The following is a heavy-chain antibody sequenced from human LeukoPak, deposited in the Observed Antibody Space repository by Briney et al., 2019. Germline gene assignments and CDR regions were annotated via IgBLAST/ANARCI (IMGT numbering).Heavy chain of an antibody. J-gene: IGHJ4*02. CDR3: ARDSSPLDYYDSSGFDY. CDR2: INPSGGST. D-gene: IGHD3-22*01. V-gene: IGHV1-46*01. CDR1: AYTFTSYY. Sequence: RASVKVSCKASAYTFTSYYMHWVRQAPGQGLEWMGIINPSGGSTSYAQKFQGRVTMTRDTSTSTVYMELSSLRSEDTAVYYCARDSSPLDYYDSSGFDYWGQGTLVTVSS.